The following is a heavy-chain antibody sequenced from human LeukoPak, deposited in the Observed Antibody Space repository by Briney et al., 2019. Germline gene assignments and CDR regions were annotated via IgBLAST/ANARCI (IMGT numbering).Heavy chain of an antibody. CDR3: ARAVYGDYNDY. J-gene: IGHJ4*02. V-gene: IGHV4-59*08. CDR1: GGSISSYY. Sequence: PSETLSLTCTVSGGSISSYYWSWIRQPPGKGLEWIGYFYYSGSTNYNPSLKSRVTISVDTSKNQFSLKLSSVTAADTAVYYCARAVYGDYNDYWGQGTLVTVSS. D-gene: IGHD4-17*01. CDR2: FYYSGST.